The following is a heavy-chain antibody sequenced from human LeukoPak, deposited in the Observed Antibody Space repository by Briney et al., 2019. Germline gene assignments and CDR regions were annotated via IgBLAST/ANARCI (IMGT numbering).Heavy chain of an antibody. V-gene: IGHV3-21*01. J-gene: IGHJ4*02. D-gene: IGHD2-21*01. Sequence: PGGSLRLSCAASGFTFNSYTMTWVRQAPGKGLEWVSSISTGSTYIYYADSVKGRFTISRDNAKNSLYLQMNSLRAEDTAVYYCARIKSQGVVVPLLRSTYYFDYWGQGTLVTVSS. CDR1: GFTFNSYT. CDR2: ISTGSTYI. CDR3: ARIKSQGVVVPLLRSTYYFDY.